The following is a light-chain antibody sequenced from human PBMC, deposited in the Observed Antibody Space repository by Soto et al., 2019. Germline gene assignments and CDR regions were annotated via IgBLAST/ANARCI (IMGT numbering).Light chain of an antibody. CDR1: QSVSSSY. CDR2: DAS. CDR3: QQRTDWPPLT. Sequence: EIVLTQSPGTLSLSPGERATLSCRASQSVSSSYLAWYQQKPGQAPRLLIYDASNRATGIPPRFSGRGSGTDFTLTISSLEPEDFAVYYCQQRTDWPPLTFGGGTNVEVE. J-gene: IGKJ4*01. V-gene: IGKV3D-20*02.